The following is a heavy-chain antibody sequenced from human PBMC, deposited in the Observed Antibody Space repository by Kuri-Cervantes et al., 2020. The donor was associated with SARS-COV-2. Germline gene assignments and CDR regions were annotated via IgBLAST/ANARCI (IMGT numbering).Heavy chain of an antibody. J-gene: IGHJ6*02. V-gene: IGHV1-2*02. CDR2: INPNSGGT. D-gene: IGHD6-6*01. CDR1: GYTFSDYY. Sequence: ASVKVSCKASGYTFSDYYINWVRQAPGQGLEWMGWINPNSGGTNYAQKLQGRVTMTTDTSTSTAYMELRSLRSDDTAVYYCARFQSSRGKPYYYYGMDVWGQGTTVTVSS. CDR3: ARFQSSRGKPYYYYGMDV.